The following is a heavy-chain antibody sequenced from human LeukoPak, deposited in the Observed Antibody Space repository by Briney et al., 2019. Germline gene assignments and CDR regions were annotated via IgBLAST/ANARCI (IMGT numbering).Heavy chain of an antibody. V-gene: IGHV4-4*07. D-gene: IGHD6-13*01. CDR2: IYTSGST. CDR3: ARDGAAAGTSPWFDP. CDR1: GGSISSYY. Sequence: PSETLSLTCTVSGGSISSYYWSWIRQPAGKGLEWIGRIYTSGSTNYNPSLKSRVTMSVDTSKNQFSLKLSSVTAADTAVYYCARDGAAAGTSPWFDPWGQGTLVTVSS. J-gene: IGHJ5*02.